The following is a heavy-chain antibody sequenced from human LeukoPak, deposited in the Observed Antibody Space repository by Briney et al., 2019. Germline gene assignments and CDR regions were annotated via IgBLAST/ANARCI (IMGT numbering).Heavy chain of an antibody. D-gene: IGHD3-10*01. J-gene: IGHJ4*02. V-gene: IGHV3-7*01. CDR1: GFTFSSYW. CDR3: ASSYYYGSGSYRPVYYFDY. Sequence: PGGSLRLSCAASGFTFSSYWMSWVRQAPGKGLEWVANIKQDGSEKYYVDSVKGRFTISRDNAKSSLYLQMNSLRAEDTAVYYCASSYYYGSGSYRPVYYFDYWGQGTLVTVSS. CDR2: IKQDGSEK.